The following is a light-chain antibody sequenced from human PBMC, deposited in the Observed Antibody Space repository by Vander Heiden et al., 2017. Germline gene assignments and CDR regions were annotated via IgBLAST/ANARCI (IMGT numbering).Light chain of an antibody. V-gene: IGLV3-21*02. CDR2: HNS. CDR3: QVWESRGGYSHV. J-gene: IGLJ1*01. Sequence: PGHALGLVVYHNSDRPSGIPERFSGFNSANTATLTISRVEAEDEADYYCQVWESRGGYSHVFGAGTKVTVL.